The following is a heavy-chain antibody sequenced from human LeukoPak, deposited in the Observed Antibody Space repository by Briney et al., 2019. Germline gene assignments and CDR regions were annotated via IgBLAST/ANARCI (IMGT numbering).Heavy chain of an antibody. V-gene: IGHV3-30*02. D-gene: IGHD2-2*01. J-gene: IGHJ5*02. CDR2: IRYDGSNK. CDR1: GFTFSSYG. Sequence: GGSLRLSCAASGFTFSSYGMHWVRQAPGKGLEWVAFIRYDGSNKYYADSVKSRFTISRDNSKNTLYLQMNSLRAEDTAVYYCAKDYFNVYQLLRSPLAPWGQGTLVTVSS. CDR3: AKDYFNVYQLLRSPLAP.